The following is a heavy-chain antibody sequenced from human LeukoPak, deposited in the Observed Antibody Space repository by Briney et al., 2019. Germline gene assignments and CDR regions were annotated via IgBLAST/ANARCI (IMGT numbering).Heavy chain of an antibody. CDR1: RFSLSSSE. V-gene: IGHV3-48*03. D-gene: IGHD2-8*01. CDR3: ARDTVNGPFVISLDL. CDR2: INSADNVE. Sequence: PGGSLRLSCAASRFSLSSSEMNWVRQAPGKGPEWVAHINSADNVEYYTDSVRGRFTMSRDNAKDLLYLQMNSLRDEDSAVFYCARDTVNGPFVISLDLWGQGVLVTVSS. J-gene: IGHJ5*02.